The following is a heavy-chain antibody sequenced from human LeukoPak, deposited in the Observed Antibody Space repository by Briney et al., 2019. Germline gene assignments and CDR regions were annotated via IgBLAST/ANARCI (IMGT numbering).Heavy chain of an antibody. D-gene: IGHD3-3*01. CDR3: ARCLLVQGYYYGMDV. V-gene: IGHV3-66*01. J-gene: IGHJ6*02. CDR1: GFTASSNY. Sequence: PGGSLRLSCVASGFTASSNYMSGVRQAPGKGLEWVSIIYSGGSTYYADSVKGRFTISRDNSKNTLHLQMNSLRAEDTAVYYCARCLLVQGYYYGMDVWGQGTTVTVSS. CDR2: IYSGGST.